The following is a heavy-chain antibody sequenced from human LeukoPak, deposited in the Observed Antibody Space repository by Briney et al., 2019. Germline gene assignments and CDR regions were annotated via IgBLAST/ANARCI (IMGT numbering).Heavy chain of an antibody. Sequence: SETLSLTCAVYGGSFSGYYWSWIRQPPGKGLEWIGEVNHSGSTNYNPSLKSRVTISVDTSKNQFSLKLSSVTAADTAVYYCASYGSGSYYGVWGQGTTVTVSS. D-gene: IGHD3-10*01. CDR1: GGSFSGYY. V-gene: IGHV4-34*01. J-gene: IGHJ6*02. CDR3: ASYGSGSYYGV. CDR2: VNHSGST.